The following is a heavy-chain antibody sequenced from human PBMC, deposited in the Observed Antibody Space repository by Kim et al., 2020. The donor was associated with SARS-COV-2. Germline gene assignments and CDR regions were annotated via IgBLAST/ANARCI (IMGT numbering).Heavy chain of an antibody. J-gene: IGHJ5*02. CDR1: GGTFSSYA. V-gene: IGHV1-69*04. CDR2: IIPILGIA. Sequence: SVKVSCKASGGTFSSYAISWVRQAPGQGLEWMGRIIPILGIANYAQKFQGRVTITADKSTSTAYMELSSLRSEDTAVYYCARDLTLLLEGNRWFDPWGQGTLVTVSS. D-gene: IGHD3-22*01. CDR3: ARDLTLLLEGNRWFDP.